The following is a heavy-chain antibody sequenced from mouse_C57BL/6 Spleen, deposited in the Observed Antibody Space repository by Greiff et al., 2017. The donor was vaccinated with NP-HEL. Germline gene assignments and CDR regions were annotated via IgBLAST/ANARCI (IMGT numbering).Heavy chain of an antibody. CDR2: IDPSDSET. J-gene: IGHJ3*01. Sequence: VQLQQPGAELVRPGSSVKLSCKASGYTFTSYWMHWVKQRPIQGLEWIGNIDPSDSETHYNQKFKDKATLTVDKSSSTAYMQLSSLTSEDSAVYYCALYYSNYVGFAYWGQGTLVTVSA. CDR3: ALYYSNYVGFAY. V-gene: IGHV1-52*01. D-gene: IGHD2-5*01. CDR1: GYTFTSYW.